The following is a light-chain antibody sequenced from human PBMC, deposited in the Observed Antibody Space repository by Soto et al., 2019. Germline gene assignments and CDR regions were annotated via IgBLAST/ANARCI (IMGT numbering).Light chain of an antibody. J-gene: IGKJ2*01. V-gene: IGKV3-20*01. Sequence: EVVLTQSPGTLSLSPGERATLSCRASQSVSNNYLARYQQKRGQSPKLLIFGSTDMATGIPDRFSGSGSGTYFTLTISRLEPEDFAVYYCQQYGSSPPYTFGQGTKLEIK. CDR2: GST. CDR1: QSVSNNY. CDR3: QQYGSSPPYT.